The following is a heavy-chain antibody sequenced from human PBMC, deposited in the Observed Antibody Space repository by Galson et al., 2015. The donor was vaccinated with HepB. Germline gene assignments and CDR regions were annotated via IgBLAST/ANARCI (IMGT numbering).Heavy chain of an antibody. CDR1: GYTFTTYG. J-gene: IGHJ6*02. CDR3: ARDSVVPAVTLLPGRYGMDV. V-gene: IGHV1-18*01. Sequence: SVKVSCKASGYTFTTYGISWVRQAPGQGLEWMGWISANNFNTNYAQKLQGRVTMTTDTSTSTAYMEMRSLRSDDTAVYYCARDSVVPAVTLLPGRYGMDVWGQGTTVTVSS. D-gene: IGHD2-2*01. CDR2: ISANNFNT.